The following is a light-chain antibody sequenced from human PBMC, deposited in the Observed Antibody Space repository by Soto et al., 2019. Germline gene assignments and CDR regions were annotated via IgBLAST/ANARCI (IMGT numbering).Light chain of an antibody. Sequence: QSVLTQPASVSGSPGQSITISCTGTTSDVGGYNYVSWYQQHPGKAPKLMIYDVSNRPSGVSNRFSGSKSGNTASLTISGLQAEDGADYYCSSYTSISTYVFGTGTKVTVL. CDR2: DVS. V-gene: IGLV2-14*01. J-gene: IGLJ1*01. CDR1: TSDVGGYNY. CDR3: SSYTSISTYV.